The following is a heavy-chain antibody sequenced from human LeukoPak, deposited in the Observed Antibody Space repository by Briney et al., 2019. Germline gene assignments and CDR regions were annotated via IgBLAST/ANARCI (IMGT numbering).Heavy chain of an antibody. CDR3: ARDRPSNSGSHTFDY. Sequence: GGSLRLSCAASGFTFSSYSMNWVRQAPGKGLEWVSYISSSSSTIYYADSVKGRFTISRDNAKNSLYLQMNSLRAEDTAVYYCARDRPSNSGSHTFDYWGQGTLVTVSS. J-gene: IGHJ4*02. D-gene: IGHD1-26*01. CDR1: GFTFSSYS. CDR2: ISSSSSTI. V-gene: IGHV3-48*01.